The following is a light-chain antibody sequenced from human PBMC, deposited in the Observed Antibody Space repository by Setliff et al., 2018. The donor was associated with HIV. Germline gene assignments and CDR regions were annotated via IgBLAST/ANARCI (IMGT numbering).Light chain of an antibody. J-gene: IGLJ1*01. V-gene: IGLV2-14*03. CDR2: DVS. CDR1: SSDIGAYNY. Sequence: QSVLTQPASVSGSLGQSITISCSGTSSDIGAYNYVSWYQQHPVKAPRLIIYDVSNRPSGVSNRFSGSKSGNTASLTISGLQAEDEADYYCSSYTSRRTPVFGTGTKVTV. CDR3: SSYTSRRTPV.